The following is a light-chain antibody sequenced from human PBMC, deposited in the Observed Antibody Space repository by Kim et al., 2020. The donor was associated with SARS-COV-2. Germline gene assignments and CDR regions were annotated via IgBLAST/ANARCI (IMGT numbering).Light chain of an antibody. CDR1: RLKMFY. J-gene: IGLJ2*01. Sequence: SVQAVGTTCQADRLKMFYVGWYRLRPVQAPVFFFFGKTNRPSGIADRFSASSSGIAASLPFTAAQGGDEAFYYCSARDISGNHVVFGGGTQLTVL. V-gene: IGLV3-19*01. CDR2: GKT. CDR3: SARDISGNHVV.